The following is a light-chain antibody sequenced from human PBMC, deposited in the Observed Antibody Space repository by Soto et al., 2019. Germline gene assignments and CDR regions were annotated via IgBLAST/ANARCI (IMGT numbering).Light chain of an antibody. CDR2: YDD. V-gene: IGLV1-36*01. CDR3: AAWDDSLNGYV. J-gene: IGLJ1*01. CDR1: SSNIGNNG. Sequence: QSVLTQPPSVSEAPRQRVTISCSGSSSNIGNNGVNWYQQLPGKAPRLLIYYDDLVPSGVSDRFSGSKSGTSASLAISGLQSDDEADYYCAAWDDSLNGYVFGTGTKVTVL.